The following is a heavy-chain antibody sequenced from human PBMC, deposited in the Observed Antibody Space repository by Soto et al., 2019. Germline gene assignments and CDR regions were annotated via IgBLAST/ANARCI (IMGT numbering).Heavy chain of an antibody. CDR3: ARDIGSGPQYYFDY. CDR1: GYTFTDYY. CDR2: INPNSGGT. D-gene: IGHD6-19*01. Sequence: QVQLVQSGAEVKKPGASVKVSCKASGYTFTDYYMHWVRQAPGQGLEWMGWINPNSGGTKYAKKFQGWVTMTRDTSISTAYMELRRLRSDDTAVYFCARDIGSGPQYYFDYWGQGTLVTVSS. J-gene: IGHJ4*02. V-gene: IGHV1-2*04.